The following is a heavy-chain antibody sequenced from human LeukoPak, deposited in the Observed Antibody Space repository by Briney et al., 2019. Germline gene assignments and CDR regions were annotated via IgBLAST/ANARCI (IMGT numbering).Heavy chain of an antibody. D-gene: IGHD3-3*01. CDR3: ARDLKNDFWSGSNDY. V-gene: IGHV1-46*01. Sequence: ASVKVSCKASGYTFTSHYMHWVRQAPGQGLEWMGMINPRDGSTSYPQNFQGRVTMTRDTSTSTVYMELSSLIFEDTAVYYCARDLKNDFWSGSNDYWGQGTPVTVSS. CDR2: INPRDGST. CDR1: GYTFTSHY. J-gene: IGHJ4*02.